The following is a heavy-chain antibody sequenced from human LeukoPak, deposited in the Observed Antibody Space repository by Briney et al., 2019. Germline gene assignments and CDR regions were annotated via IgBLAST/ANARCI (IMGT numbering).Heavy chain of an antibody. D-gene: IGHD6-19*01. CDR3: ARYYSGWYYFDY. J-gene: IGHJ4*02. V-gene: IGHV1-69*13. Sequence: SVKVSCKASGYTFNSYGISWVRQAPGQGLEWMGGIIPIFGAANYAQKFQGRVTITADESTSTAYMELSSLRSEDTAVYYCARYYSGWYYFDYWGQGTLVTVSS. CDR2: IIPIFGAA. CDR1: GYTFNSYG.